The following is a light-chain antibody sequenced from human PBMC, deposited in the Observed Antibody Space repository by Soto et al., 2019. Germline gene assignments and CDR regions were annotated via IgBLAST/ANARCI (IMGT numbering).Light chain of an antibody. CDR3: ATWSDSLKGWV. Sequence: QSVLTQSPSASRTPGQRVTIPCSGSSSDIGSNSVNWYQQLPGAAPRLLIYANDHRPSGVPDRFSASKSGTSASLAISGVRSEDEAFYYCATWSDSLKGWVFGGGTKLNVL. V-gene: IGLV1-44*01. CDR1: SSDIGSNS. CDR2: AND. J-gene: IGLJ3*02.